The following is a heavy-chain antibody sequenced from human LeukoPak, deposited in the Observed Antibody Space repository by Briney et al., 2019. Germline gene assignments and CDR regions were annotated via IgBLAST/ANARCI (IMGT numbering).Heavy chain of an antibody. J-gene: IGHJ4*02. CDR1: GGSISSYY. D-gene: IGHD6-19*01. V-gene: IGHV4-59*04. CDR2: IYYSGNT. Sequence: SETLSLTCTVSGGSISSYYWSWIRQPPGKGLEWIGSIYYSGNTYYNASLKSQVSISIDTSKNQFSLRLTSVTAADTAVYYCARGRGLGELAVASFDSWGQGILVTVSS. CDR3: ARGRGLGELAVASFDS.